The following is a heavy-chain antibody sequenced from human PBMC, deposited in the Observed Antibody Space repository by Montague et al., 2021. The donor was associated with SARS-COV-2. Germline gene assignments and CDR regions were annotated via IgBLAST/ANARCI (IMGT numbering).Heavy chain of an antibody. CDR2: TYYSGST. J-gene: IGHJ5*02. Sequence: SETLSLTCTVSGGSISSSSYYWGWIRQPPGKGLEWIGSTYYSGSTYYNPSLKSRVTISVDTSKNQFSLKLSSVTAADTAVYYCAGAAVFVPVGCSGGSCYSLPDWFGPWGQGTLVTVSS. CDR1: GGSISSSSYY. V-gene: IGHV4-39*01. D-gene: IGHD2-15*01. CDR3: AGAAVFVPVGCSGGSCYSLPDWFGP.